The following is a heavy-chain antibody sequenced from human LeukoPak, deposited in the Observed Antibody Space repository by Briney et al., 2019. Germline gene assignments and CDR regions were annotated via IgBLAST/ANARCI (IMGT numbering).Heavy chain of an antibody. J-gene: IGHJ4*02. CDR1: GGSISSSSYF. Sequence: SETLSLTCTVSGGSISSSSYFWGWIRQPPGKGLEWIGSIYYSGRTYYNLSLKSRVTISVGTSKNQFSLKLSSVTAADTAVYYCARRVGGGYCSSTSCYLDYWGQGTLVTVSS. V-gene: IGHV4-39*01. D-gene: IGHD2-2*01. CDR3: ARRVGGGYCSSTSCYLDY. CDR2: IYYSGRT.